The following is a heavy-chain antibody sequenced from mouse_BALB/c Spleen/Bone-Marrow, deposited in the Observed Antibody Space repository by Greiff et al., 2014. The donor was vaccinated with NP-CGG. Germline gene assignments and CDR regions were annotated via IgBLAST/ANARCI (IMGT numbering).Heavy chain of an antibody. V-gene: IGHV1-4*02. J-gene: IGHJ2*01. Sequence: VQLQQSAAELARPGASVKMSCKASGYTFTSYTMHWVKQRPGQGLEWIGYNNPSSGYTEYNQKFKDKTTLTADKSSNTAYMQLSSLTSEGSAVYYCAGRYGNYQRYFDFWGQGTTLTVSS. D-gene: IGHD2-1*01. CDR2: NNPSSGYT. CDR3: AGRYGNYQRYFDF. CDR1: GYTFTSYT.